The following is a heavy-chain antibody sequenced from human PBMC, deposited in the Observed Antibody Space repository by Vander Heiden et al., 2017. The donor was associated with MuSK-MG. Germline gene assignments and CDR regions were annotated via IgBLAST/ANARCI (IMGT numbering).Heavy chain of an antibody. CDR2: ISWNSGSI. CDR3: AKVTTGRWLAQVDY. CDR1: GFTFDDYA. D-gene: IGHD6-19*01. V-gene: IGHV3-9*01. Sequence: EVQLVESGGGLVQPGRFLRLSCAASGFTFDDYAMHWVRQAPGKGLEWVSGISWNSGSIGYADSGKGRFTIARDNAKNSLYLQMNSLRAEDTALYYCAKVTTGRWLAQVDYWGQGTLVTVSS. J-gene: IGHJ4*02.